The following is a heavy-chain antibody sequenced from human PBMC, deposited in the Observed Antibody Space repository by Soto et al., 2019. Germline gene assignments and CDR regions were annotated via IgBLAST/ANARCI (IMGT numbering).Heavy chain of an antibody. CDR2: IYSGGST. CDR3: ASGGALITGTTYDFDY. J-gene: IGHJ4*02. V-gene: IGHV3-53*01. D-gene: IGHD1-20*01. CDR1: GFTVSSNY. Sequence: GESLKISCAASGFTVSSNYMSWVRQAPGKGLEWVSVIYSGGSTYYADSVKGRFTISRDNSKNTLYLQMNSLRAEDTAVYYCASGGALITGTTYDFDYWGQGTLVTVSS.